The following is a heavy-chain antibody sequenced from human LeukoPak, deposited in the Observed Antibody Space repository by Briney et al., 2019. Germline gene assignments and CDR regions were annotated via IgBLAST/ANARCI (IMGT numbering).Heavy chain of an antibody. Sequence: GGSLRLSCAGSGFTFSSYWMHWVRQAPGKGLVWVSRIKSDGSSTSYADSMKGRFTIARDNAKNTLYLQMNSLRPEDTAVYYCARNDYLEDWGQGTLVTVPS. J-gene: IGHJ1*01. CDR2: IKSDGSST. CDR3: ARNDYLED. V-gene: IGHV3-74*01. CDR1: GFTFSSYW.